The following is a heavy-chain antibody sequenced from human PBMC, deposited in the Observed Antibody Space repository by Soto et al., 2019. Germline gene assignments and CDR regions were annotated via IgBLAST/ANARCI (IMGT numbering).Heavy chain of an antibody. CDR1: GYTFTSYY. V-gene: IGHV1-46*01. Sequence: AASVKVSCKASGYTFTSYYMHWVRQAPGQGLEWMGIINPSGGSTSYAQKFQGRVTMTRDTSTSTVYMELSSLRSEDTAVYYCAREEVCSGGSCYSYYYGMDVWGQGTTVTVSS. CDR3: AREEVCSGGSCYSYYYGMDV. J-gene: IGHJ6*02. D-gene: IGHD2-15*01. CDR2: INPSGGST.